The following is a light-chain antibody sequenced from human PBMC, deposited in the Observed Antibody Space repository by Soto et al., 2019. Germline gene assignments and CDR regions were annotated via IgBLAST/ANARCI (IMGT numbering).Light chain of an antibody. CDR2: EVT. Sequence: QTVVTQPASVSGSPGQSITISCTGTSSDVGAYNYVSCYQHHPGKVPKLLIYEVTNRPSGVSDRFSGSKSGNTASLTISGLQAEDEADYYCSSKRDSSTLFVFGTGTKVTVL. CDR3: SSKRDSSTLFV. CDR1: SSDVGAYNY. J-gene: IGLJ1*01. V-gene: IGLV2-14*01.